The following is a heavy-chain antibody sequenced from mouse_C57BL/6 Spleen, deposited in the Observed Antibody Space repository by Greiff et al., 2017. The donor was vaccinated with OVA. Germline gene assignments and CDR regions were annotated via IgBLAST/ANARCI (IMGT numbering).Heavy chain of an antibody. CDR2: IWPGGGT. CDR3: ARYYGSRGAMDY. Sequence: QVQLKESGPGLVAPSQSLSITCTVSGFSLTSYAISWVRQPPGKGLEWLGVIWPGGGTNYNSALKSRLSISKDNSKSQVFLKMNSLQTDDTARYYCARYYGSRGAMDYWGQGTSVTVSS. D-gene: IGHD1-1*01. V-gene: IGHV2-9-1*01. J-gene: IGHJ4*01. CDR1: GFSLTSYA.